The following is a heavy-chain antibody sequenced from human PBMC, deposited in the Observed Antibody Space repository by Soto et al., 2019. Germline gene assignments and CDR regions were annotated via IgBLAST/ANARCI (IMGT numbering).Heavy chain of an antibody. J-gene: IGHJ4*02. V-gene: IGHV3-30*18. CDR2: ISYDGSNK. D-gene: IGHD6-19*01. Sequence: QVQLVESGGGVVQPGRSLRLSCAASGFTFSSYGMHWVRQAPGKGLEWVAVISYDGSNKYYADSVKGRFTISRENSKHTLYLQMNSLRAEDTAVYYCAKGAFSSGWPNVGAYWGQGTLVTVSS. CDR1: GFTFSSYG. CDR3: AKGAFSSGWPNVGAY.